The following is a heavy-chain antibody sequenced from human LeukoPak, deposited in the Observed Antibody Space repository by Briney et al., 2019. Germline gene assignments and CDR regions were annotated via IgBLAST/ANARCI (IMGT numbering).Heavy chain of an antibody. CDR1: GYTFTDYY. CDR3: ARDTRSSYLQYYFDY. CDR2: ISPDSGRT. Sequence: SVKVSCKASGYTFTDYYMHWVRQAPGQGLEWIGWISPDSGRTGFAQKFQGRVTMTRDTSISTAYMELSRLGYDDTAVYYCARDTRSSYLQYYFDYWGQGTLVTVSS. D-gene: IGHD5-24*01. J-gene: IGHJ4*02. V-gene: IGHV1-2*02.